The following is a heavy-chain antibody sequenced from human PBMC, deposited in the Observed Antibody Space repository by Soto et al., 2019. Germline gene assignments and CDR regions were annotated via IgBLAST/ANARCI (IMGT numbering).Heavy chain of an antibody. CDR2: IAFDGSIT. D-gene: IGHD3-22*01. V-gene: IGHV3-30*18. Sequence: GGSLRLSCAVSGFTFSSHGMQWVRQAPGKGLEWVAVIAFDGSITHYADSVKGRFTVSRDNSRNTLYLQMNSLGAEDTAVYYCAKEFRHDNWFFEHWGQGTLVTVSS. CDR3: AKEFRHDNWFFEH. J-gene: IGHJ4*02. CDR1: GFTFSSHG.